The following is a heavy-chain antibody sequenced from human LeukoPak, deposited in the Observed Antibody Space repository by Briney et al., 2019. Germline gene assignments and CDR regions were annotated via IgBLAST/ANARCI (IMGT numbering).Heavy chain of an antibody. Sequence: PGRCLRLSCAASGFTFSSYAMHWVRQAPGKGLEWVAVISYDGSNKYYADSVKGRFTISRDNSKNTLYLQMDSLRAEDTAVYYCARNTDYWGQGTLVTVSS. CDR2: ISYDGSNK. CDR1: GFTFSSYA. J-gene: IGHJ4*02. CDR3: ARNTDY. V-gene: IGHV3-30*01.